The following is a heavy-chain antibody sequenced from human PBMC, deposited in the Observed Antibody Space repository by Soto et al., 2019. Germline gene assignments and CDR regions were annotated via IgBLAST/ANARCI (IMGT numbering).Heavy chain of an antibody. CDR2: IKSKTDGGTT. CDR3: TTGTPQIAAAFYYYYGMDV. Sequence: GGSLRLSCAASGFTFSNAWMNWVRQAPGKGLEWVGRIKSKTDGGTTDYAATVKGRFTISRDDSKNTLYLQMNSLKTEDTAVYYCTTGTPQIAAAFYYYYGMDVWGQGTTVTVSS. J-gene: IGHJ6*02. CDR1: GFTFSNAW. D-gene: IGHD6-13*01. V-gene: IGHV3-15*07.